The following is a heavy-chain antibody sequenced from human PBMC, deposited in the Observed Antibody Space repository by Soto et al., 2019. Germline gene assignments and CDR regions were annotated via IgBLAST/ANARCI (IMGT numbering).Heavy chain of an antibody. CDR1: GFSLSTSGVG. V-gene: IGHV2-5*02. D-gene: IGHD3-22*01. CDR3: AHSLIGYNDASSGSNYSHP. Sequence: SGPTLVNPTQTLTLTCTFSGFSLSTSGVGVGWIRQPPGKALEWLALIYWDDDKRYSPSLKSGLTITKDTSKNQVVLTMTNMDPVDTATYYCAHSLIGYNDASSGSNYSHPWGQGTLVTVSS. J-gene: IGHJ5*02. CDR2: IYWDDDK.